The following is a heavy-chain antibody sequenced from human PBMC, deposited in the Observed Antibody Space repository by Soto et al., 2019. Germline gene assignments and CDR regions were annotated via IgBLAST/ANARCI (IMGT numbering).Heavy chain of an antibody. CDR3: AKSSVRQWLVPYYYYGMDV. Sequence: GGSLRLSCAASGFTFSSYGMHWVRQAPGKGLEWVAVISYDGSNKYYADSVKGRFTISRDNSKNTLYLQMNSLRAEDTAVYYCAKSSVRQWLVPYYYYGMDVWGQGTTVTVSS. D-gene: IGHD6-19*01. V-gene: IGHV3-30*18. CDR2: ISYDGSNK. J-gene: IGHJ6*02. CDR1: GFTFSSYG.